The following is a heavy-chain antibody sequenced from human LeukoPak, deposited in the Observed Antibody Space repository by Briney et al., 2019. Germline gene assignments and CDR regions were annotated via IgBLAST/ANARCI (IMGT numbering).Heavy chain of an antibody. Sequence: ASVKVSCKTVGYLFTSYVLDWVRQAPGQGLEWMGWINTNTGNPTYAQDFTGQIVLSLDTSVSTAYLQISSLKAEDTAVYYCAKDPAEYYYGSGNWFDPWGQGTLVTVSS. D-gene: IGHD3-10*01. CDR2: INTNTGNP. V-gene: IGHV7-4-1*02. CDR1: GYLFTSYV. CDR3: AKDPAEYYYGSGNWFDP. J-gene: IGHJ5*02.